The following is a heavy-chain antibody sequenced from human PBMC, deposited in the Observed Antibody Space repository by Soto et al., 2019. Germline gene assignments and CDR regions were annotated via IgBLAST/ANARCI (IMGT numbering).Heavy chain of an antibody. J-gene: IGHJ5*02. Sequence: EVQLLQSGGDWVQPGGSLRPSCAASGFPFSGYAMSWVRQAPGKGLEWVSGISNTGGSTFYADSVKGRFTISRDNSENKLYLQMNSLKAEDTAVYFCAKDQAGGWISHGYDHWGQGSRVAVSA. CDR1: GFPFSGYA. CDR3: AKDQAGGWISHGYDH. CDR2: ISNTGGST. V-gene: IGHV3-23*01. D-gene: IGHD5-12*01.